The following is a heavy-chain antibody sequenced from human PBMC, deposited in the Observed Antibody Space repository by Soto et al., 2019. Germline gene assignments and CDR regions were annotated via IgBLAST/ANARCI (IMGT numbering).Heavy chain of an antibody. V-gene: IGHV4-59*08. Sequence: SETLSLTCTVSGGSISSYYWSWIRQPPGKGLEWIGYIYYSGSTNYNPSLKSRVTISVDTSKNQFSLKLSSVTAADTAVYYCARTAYGDYDYWGQGTLVTVSS. CDR3: ARTAYGDYDY. CDR2: IYYSGST. J-gene: IGHJ4*02. CDR1: GGSISSYY. D-gene: IGHD4-17*01.